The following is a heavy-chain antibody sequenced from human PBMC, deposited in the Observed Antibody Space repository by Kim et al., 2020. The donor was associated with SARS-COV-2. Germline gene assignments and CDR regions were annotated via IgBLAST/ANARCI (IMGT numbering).Heavy chain of an antibody. CDR1: GGTFSSYA. CDR2: IIPIFGTA. V-gene: IGHV1-69*13. J-gene: IGHJ4*02. Sequence: SVKVSCKASGGTFSSYAISWVRQAPGQGLEWMGGIIPIFGTANYAQKFQGRVTITADESTSTAYMELSSLRSEDTAVYYCARESGEVAGFDYWGQGTLVTVSS. D-gene: IGHD6-19*01. CDR3: ARESGEVAGFDY.